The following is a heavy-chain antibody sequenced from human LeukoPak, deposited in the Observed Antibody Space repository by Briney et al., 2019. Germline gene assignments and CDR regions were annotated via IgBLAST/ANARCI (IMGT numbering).Heavy chain of an antibody. CDR3: AKLWFGESAHFDY. J-gene: IGHJ4*02. D-gene: IGHD3-10*01. CDR2: ISGSGGST. CDR1: GFTFSSYA. V-gene: IGHV3-23*01. Sequence: GGSLRLSCAASGFTFSSYAMSWVRQAPGKGLEWVSAISGSGGSTYYADSVKGRFTMSRDNSKNTLHLHMNSLRAADTAVYYCAKLWFGESAHFDYWGQGTLVTVSA.